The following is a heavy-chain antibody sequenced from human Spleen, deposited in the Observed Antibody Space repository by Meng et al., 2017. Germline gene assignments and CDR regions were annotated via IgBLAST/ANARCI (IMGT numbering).Heavy chain of an antibody. V-gene: IGHV1-2*06. CDR1: GYSFTGNY. CDR2: INPNSGGT. Sequence: QVRLVQSGAEVKKPGASVKVSCKASGYSFTGNYMHWVRQAPGQGLEWMGRINPNSGGTNYAQKFQGRVTMTRDTSISTAYMELSRLRSDDTAMYYCARDEDISAAGKLFGDYWGQGTLVTVSS. J-gene: IGHJ4*02. CDR3: ARDEDISAAGKLFGDY. D-gene: IGHD6-25*01.